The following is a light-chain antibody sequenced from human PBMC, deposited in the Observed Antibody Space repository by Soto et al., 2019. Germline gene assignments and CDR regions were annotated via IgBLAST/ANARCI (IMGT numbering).Light chain of an antibody. V-gene: IGLV1-51*02. CDR1: SSDIGRHH. Sequence: QSVLTQPPSVSAAQGQKVTISCSGSSSDIGRHHVSWYQQLPGTAPKLLIYENTKRPSGIPDRFSGSKSGTSATLGITGLQTGDEADYYCGTWDVSLSRVFGTGTKVTVL. CDR3: GTWDVSLSRV. J-gene: IGLJ1*01. CDR2: ENT.